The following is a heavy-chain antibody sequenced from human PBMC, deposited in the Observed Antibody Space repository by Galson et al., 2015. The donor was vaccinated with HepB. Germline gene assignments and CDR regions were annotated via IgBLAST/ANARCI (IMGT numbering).Heavy chain of an antibody. V-gene: IGHV3-23*01. CDR2: ITRSGGRT. Sequence: SLRLSCATSGFTLSSCVMSWARQAPGKGLEWVSEITRSGGRTYYADSVKGRFIISSDSSRNTLYLQMTSLTAEDTAVYYCAKQNRSGWSESWGQGTQVTVSS. D-gene: IGHD3-3*01. J-gene: IGHJ5*01. CDR3: AKQNRSGWSES. CDR1: GFTLSSCV.